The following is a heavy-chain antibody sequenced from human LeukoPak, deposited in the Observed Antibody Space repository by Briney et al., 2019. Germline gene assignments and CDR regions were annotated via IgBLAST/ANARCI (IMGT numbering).Heavy chain of an antibody. CDR1: GFTFNNSW. CDR3: ARERYFDY. V-gene: IGHV3-23*01. Sequence: GSLRLSCAASGFTFNNSWMSWVRQAPGKGLEWVSTISGGGRSTDYADSVKGQFTISRDNSKNTLYLQMNSLRAEDTAVYYCARERYFDYWGQGTLVTVSS. CDR2: ISGGGRST. J-gene: IGHJ4*02.